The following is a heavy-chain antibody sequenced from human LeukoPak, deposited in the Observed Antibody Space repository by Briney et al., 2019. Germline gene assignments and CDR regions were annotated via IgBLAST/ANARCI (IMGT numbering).Heavy chain of an antibody. V-gene: IGHV4-39*07. CDR1: GGSISSSSYY. Sequence: PSETLSLTCTVSGGSISSSSYYWGWLRQPPGTGLEWIGSIYYSGSTYYNPSLKSRVTISVDTSKNQFSLKLSSVTAADTAVYYCARNPPPGQKWYSGSYGGWDYWGQGTLVTVSS. CDR2: IYYSGST. CDR3: ARNPPPGQKWYSGSYGGWDY. D-gene: IGHD1-26*01. J-gene: IGHJ4*02.